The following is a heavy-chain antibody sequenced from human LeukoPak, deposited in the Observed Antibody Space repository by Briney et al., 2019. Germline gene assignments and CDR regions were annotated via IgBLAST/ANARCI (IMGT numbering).Heavy chain of an antibody. J-gene: IGHJ6*04. Sequence: GSLRLSCAASGFTFSSYEMNWVRQAPGKGLEWVSYISSSGSTIYYADSVKGRFTISRDNAKNSLYLQMNSLRAEDTAVYYCAELGIAMIGGVWGKGTTVSVSS. CDR2: ISSSGSTI. CDR1: GFTFSSYE. V-gene: IGHV3-48*03. CDR3: AELGIAMIGGV. D-gene: IGHD3-10*02.